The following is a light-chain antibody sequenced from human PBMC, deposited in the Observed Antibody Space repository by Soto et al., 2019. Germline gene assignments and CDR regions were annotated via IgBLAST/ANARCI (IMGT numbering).Light chain of an antibody. CDR1: QASRSY. CDR2: FAS. V-gene: IGKV1-39*01. Sequence: DIQMTQPPSSLSAPVGDRVTLTCPASQASRSYLNWYQLRPGRPPKLLIYFASSLQAGVPSGFSGAGSESDVTLTVTDLHPKEFTSYFCLRTDSVPYLFGQGA. J-gene: IGKJ2*01. CDR3: LRTDSVPYL.